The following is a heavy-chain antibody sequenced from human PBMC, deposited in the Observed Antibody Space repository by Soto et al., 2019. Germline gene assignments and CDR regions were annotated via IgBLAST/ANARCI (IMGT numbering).Heavy chain of an antibody. V-gene: IGHV3-21*02. CDR2: INGRSNYK. Sequence: EVQVVESGGGLVKPGGSLRLSCATSGFSFSTYNMNWVRQAPGKGLEWVSSINGRSNYKYYTDSVKGRFAISRDNPKNALYLQMDSLRVEDTAVYYCVREDGLVGSNSAVYDWGQGTLVTVSS. CDR3: VREDGLVGSNSAVYD. D-gene: IGHD1-26*01. CDR1: GFSFSTYN. J-gene: IGHJ4*02.